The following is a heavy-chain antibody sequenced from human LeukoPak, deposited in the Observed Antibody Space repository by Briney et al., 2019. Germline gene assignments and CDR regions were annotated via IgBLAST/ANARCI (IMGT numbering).Heavy chain of an antibody. CDR1: GYSFTSYW. D-gene: IGHD6-13*01. CDR2: IYPGDSDT. CDR3: AVRANIAAAGTNYYYYMDV. V-gene: IGHV5-51*01. Sequence: GESLKISCKGSGYSFTSYWIGWVRQMPGKGLEWMGIIYPGDSDTRYSPSFQGQVTISADKSISTAYLQWSSLKASDTAMCYCAVRANIAAAGTNYYYYMDVWGKGTTVTVSS. J-gene: IGHJ6*03.